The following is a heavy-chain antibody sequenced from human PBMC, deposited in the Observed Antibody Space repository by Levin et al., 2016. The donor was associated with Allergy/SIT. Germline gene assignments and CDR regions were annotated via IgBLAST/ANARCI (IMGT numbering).Heavy chain of an antibody. J-gene: IGHJ6*02. Sequence: WVRQAPGQGLEWMGIINPSGGSTSYAQKFQGRVTMTRDTSTSTVYMELSSLRSEDTAVYYCARDPLLWFGESPAEKDYYYYGMDVWGQGTTVTVSS. D-gene: IGHD3-10*01. CDR3: ARDPLLWFGESPAEKDYYYYGMDV. V-gene: IGHV1-46*01. CDR2: INPSGGST.